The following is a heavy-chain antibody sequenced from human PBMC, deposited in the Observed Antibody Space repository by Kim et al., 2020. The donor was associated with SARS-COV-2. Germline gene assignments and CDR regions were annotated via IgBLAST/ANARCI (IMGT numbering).Heavy chain of an antibody. CDR3: ARGDIVVVPAANYYGMDV. CDR1: GYTFTSYG. Sequence: ASVKVSCKASGYTFTSYGISWVRQAPGQGLEWMGWISAYNGNTNYAQKLQGRVTMTTDTSTSTAYMELRSLRSDDTAVYYCARGDIVVVPAANYYGMDVWGQGTTVTVSS. V-gene: IGHV1-18*01. D-gene: IGHD2-2*01. J-gene: IGHJ6*02. CDR2: ISAYNGNT.